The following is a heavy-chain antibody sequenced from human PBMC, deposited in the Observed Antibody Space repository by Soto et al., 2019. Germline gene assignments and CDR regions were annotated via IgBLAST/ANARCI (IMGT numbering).Heavy chain of an antibody. J-gene: IGHJ3*02. D-gene: IGHD3-22*01. CDR2: ISYDGSNK. CDR1: GFTFSSYG. CDR3: ANGGYDRNDAFDI. V-gene: IGHV3-30*18. Sequence: LRLSCAASGFTFSSYGMHWVRQAPGKGLEWVAVISYDGSNKYYADSVKGRFTISRDNSKNTLYLQMNSLRAEDTAVYYCANGGYDRNDAFDIWGQGTMVTVSS.